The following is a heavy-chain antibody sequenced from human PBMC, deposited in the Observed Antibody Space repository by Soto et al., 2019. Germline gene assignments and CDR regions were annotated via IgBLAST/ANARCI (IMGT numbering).Heavy chain of an antibody. Sequence: QVQLVQSGADVKTPGASVRVSCKASGYTFTGYYVHWVREAPGQGLEWMGWINPETGGTSDAQKFQGRVTLSRDTSINTAYLELSRLRFDDAAVYFCARERYQVISDGMDVWCQGTTVTVSS. CDR2: INPETGGT. CDR3: ARERYQVISDGMDV. V-gene: IGHV1-2*02. CDR1: GYTFTGYY. D-gene: IGHD2-2*01. J-gene: IGHJ6*02.